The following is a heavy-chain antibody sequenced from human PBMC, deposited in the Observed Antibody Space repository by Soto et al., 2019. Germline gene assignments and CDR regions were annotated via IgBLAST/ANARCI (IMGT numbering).Heavy chain of an antibody. CDR3: AKTAVYTDYQYGLDV. CDR1: GFTFSNYA. Sequence: EVQLLESGGDLVQPGGSLRLSCAASGFTFSNYAMSWVRQTPGKGLESVSGISGNGGRTYYTDSVKGRFTISRDESKNTLYLQMNSLRAEDTAVYYCAKTAVYTDYQYGLDVWGQGTTVTFSS. V-gene: IGHV3-23*01. J-gene: IGHJ6*02. CDR2: ISGNGGRT.